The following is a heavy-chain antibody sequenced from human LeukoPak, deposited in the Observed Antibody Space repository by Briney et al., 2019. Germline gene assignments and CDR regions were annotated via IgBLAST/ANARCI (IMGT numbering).Heavy chain of an antibody. CDR2: IYHGGST. CDR1: GYSISSGYY. J-gene: IGHJ5*02. CDR3: ARVPHSSSSEWFDP. D-gene: IGHD6-6*01. V-gene: IGHV4-38-2*02. Sequence: SETLSLTCTVSGYSISSGYYWGWIRQPPGKGLEWIGSIYHGGSTYYNPSLKSRVTISVDTSKNQFSLKLSSMTAADTAVFYCARVPHSSSSEWFDPWGQGTLVTVSS.